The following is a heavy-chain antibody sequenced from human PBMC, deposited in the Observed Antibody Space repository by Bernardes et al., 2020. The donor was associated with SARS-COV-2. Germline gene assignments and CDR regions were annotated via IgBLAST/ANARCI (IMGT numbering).Heavy chain of an antibody. Sequence: GESLKISCEASGYTFTSYWIGWVRRMPGKGLEWMGIIYPGDSDTRYSPSFQGQVTMSADKSIGSAYLQWGRLKASDTAMYYCARSDTAMGGAFDIWGQGTMVTVSS. V-gene: IGHV5-51*01. J-gene: IGHJ3*02. CDR2: IYPGDSDT. D-gene: IGHD5-18*01. CDR3: ARSDTAMGGAFDI. CDR1: GYTFTSYW.